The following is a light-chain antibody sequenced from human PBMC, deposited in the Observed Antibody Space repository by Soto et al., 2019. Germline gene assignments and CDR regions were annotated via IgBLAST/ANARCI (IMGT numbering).Light chain of an antibody. CDR2: GAS. J-gene: IGKJ2*01. V-gene: IGKV1-17*01. CDR1: QGLGSD. CDR3: LQQNSYPRT. Sequence: DIQMPQSPSSLSASVGDRVTITCRASQGLGSDLAWYQQQPGKAPKRLIYGASTLQSGVPSRFSGSRSGTEFSRTISVLQPEDFATYYCLQQNSYPRTFGQGTKLEIK.